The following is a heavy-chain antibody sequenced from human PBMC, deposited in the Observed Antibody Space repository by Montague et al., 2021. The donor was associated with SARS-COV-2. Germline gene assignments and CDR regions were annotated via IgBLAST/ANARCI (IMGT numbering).Heavy chain of an antibody. Sequence: SLRLSCAASGFTFSSYEMNWVRQAPGKGLEWVAVISYDGSNKYYADSVKGRFTISRDNSKNTLYLQMNSLRAEDTAVYYCARDSVLIVATIGTLGFDYWGQGTLVTVSS. J-gene: IGHJ4*02. V-gene: IGHV3-30*04. D-gene: IGHD5-12*01. CDR1: GFTFSSYE. CDR3: ARDSVLIVATIGTLGFDY. CDR2: ISYDGSNK.